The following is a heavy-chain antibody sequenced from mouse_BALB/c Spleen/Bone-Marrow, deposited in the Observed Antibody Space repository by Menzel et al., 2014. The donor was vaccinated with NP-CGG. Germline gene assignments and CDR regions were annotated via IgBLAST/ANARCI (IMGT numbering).Heavy chain of an antibody. V-gene: IGHV4-1*02. Sequence: EVKLVESGGGLVQPGGSLKLSCAASGFDFSRYWMSWVRQAPGKGLEWIGEINPDSSPINYTPSLKDKFIISRDNAKNTLYLQMRKVRSEDTALYYCARPHYYGSNAMDYWGQGTSVTASS. J-gene: IGHJ4*01. CDR2: INPDSSPI. D-gene: IGHD1-2*01. CDR1: GFDFSRYW. CDR3: ARPHYYGSNAMDY.